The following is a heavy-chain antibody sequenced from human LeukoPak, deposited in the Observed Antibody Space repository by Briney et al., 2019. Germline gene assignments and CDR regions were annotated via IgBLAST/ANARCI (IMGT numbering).Heavy chain of an antibody. V-gene: IGHV3-53*01. J-gene: IGHJ3*02. CDR2: IYSGGST. CDR1: RFTVSSNY. D-gene: IGHD6-19*01. Sequence: GILRLSCAASRFTVSSNYMSWVRQAPGKGLEWVSLIYSGGSTYYANSVKGRFTISRDNSKNTLYLQMNSLRAEDTAVYYCARVNYITTSGWLDAFDIWGQGTMVTVSS. CDR3: ARVNYITTSGWLDAFDI.